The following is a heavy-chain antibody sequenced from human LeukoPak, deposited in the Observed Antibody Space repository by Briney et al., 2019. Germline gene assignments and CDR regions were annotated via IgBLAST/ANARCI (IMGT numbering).Heavy chain of an antibody. D-gene: IGHD5-24*01. CDR3: ARDLQMATISGYYYNYMDV. J-gene: IGHJ6*03. CDR2: IKQDGSEK. Sequence: GGSLRLSCAASGFTFSSYWMSWVRQAPGKGLEWVANIKQDGSEKYYVDSVKGRFTISRDNAKNSLYLQMNSLRAEDTAVYYCARDLQMATISGYYYNYMDVWGKGTTVTVSS. V-gene: IGHV3-7*01. CDR1: GFTFSSYW.